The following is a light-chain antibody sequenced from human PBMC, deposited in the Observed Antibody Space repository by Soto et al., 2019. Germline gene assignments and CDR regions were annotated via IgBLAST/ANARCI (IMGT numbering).Light chain of an antibody. V-gene: IGLV2-14*03. CDR2: DVN. CDR3: SSYRTISTLVI. CDR1: GGDVGGYNY. Sequence: QSALTQPASVSGSPGQSITISCTGTGGDVGGYNYVSWYQQHPGKAPRLLIYDVNNRPSGVSNRFSGSQSGDTASLSISGLQAEDEAEYFCSSYRTISTLVIFGGGTKLTVL. J-gene: IGLJ2*01.